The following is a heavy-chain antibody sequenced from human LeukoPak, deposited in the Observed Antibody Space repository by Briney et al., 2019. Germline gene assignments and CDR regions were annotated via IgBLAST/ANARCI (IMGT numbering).Heavy chain of an antibody. CDR2: ISFITNVK. V-gene: IGHV3-30-3*01. CDR1: GFSLSSRV. Sequence: PGGSLRLSCAASGFSLSSRVMHWLRQPPRKGVEWVSGISFITNVKHYADSVKGRFTISGDISKNTLYLEVNSLMMEDTAVYFCAREGYSSGHSPAFDMWGQGTTVTVSS. J-gene: IGHJ3*02. CDR3: AREGYSSGHSPAFDM. D-gene: IGHD2-15*01.